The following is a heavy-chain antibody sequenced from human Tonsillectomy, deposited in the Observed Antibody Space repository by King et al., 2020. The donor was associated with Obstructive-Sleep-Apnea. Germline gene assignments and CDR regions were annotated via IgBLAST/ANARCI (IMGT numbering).Heavy chain of an antibody. J-gene: IGHJ4*02. CDR3: ARGGDGYPDY. CDR2: ISSSGSTI. V-gene: IGHV3-48*04. CDR1: GFTFSIYN. D-gene: IGHD3-22*01. Sequence: VQLVESGGGLIRPGGSLRLSCVASGFTFSIYNMDWVRQAPGKGLEWISYISSSGSTIHYADSVRGRFTISRDDSENSLYLQMSNLRVEDTAVYYCARGGDGYPDYWGQGTLVTVSS.